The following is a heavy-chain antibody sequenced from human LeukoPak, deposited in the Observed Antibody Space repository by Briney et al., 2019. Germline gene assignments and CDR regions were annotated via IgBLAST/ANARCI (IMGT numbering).Heavy chain of an antibody. CDR1: GYTFGDYG. CDR3: ARGGIIRGSGWYYFDY. V-gene: IGHV3-20*04. J-gene: IGHJ4*02. D-gene: IGHD6-19*01. CDR2: TNRRGDIT. Sequence: GGSLRLSCAASGYTFGDYGMSWVRQVPGKGLEWVSGTNRRGDITGYADFVKGRFTISRDNAKNSLYLQMNSLRAEDTALYYCARGGIIRGSGWYYFDYWGQGTLVTVSS.